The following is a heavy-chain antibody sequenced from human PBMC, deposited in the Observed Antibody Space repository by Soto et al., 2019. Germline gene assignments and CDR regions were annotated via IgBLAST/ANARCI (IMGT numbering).Heavy chain of an antibody. CDR1: GFSFSKYT. CDR3: TLSYCYSYYYYNGMDV. CDR2: IHPGDSDT. J-gene: IGHJ6*02. V-gene: IGHV5-51*01. D-gene: IGHD2-15*01. Sequence: GESLKISCEGSGFSFSKYTVGWVRQIPGKGLEWMGIIHPGDSDTRYSPSFQGQVTISADKSISTAYLQWSSLKASDTAMYYCTLSYCYSYYYYNGMDVWGQGTTVTVSS.